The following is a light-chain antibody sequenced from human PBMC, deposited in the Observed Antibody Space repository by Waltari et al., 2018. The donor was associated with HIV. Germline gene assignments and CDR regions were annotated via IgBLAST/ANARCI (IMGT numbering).Light chain of an antibody. CDR2: RNR. Sequence: QSVLTQPPSASGTPGHRVTISCSGSNSNIGTNSVNWYQHLPELAPKLHIFRNRQRPSGVPDRFSASKSGTSASLAIIGLQSKDEADYYCATWDDALNEYVFGTGTRVTVL. J-gene: IGLJ1*01. CDR3: ATWDDALNEYV. CDR1: NSNIGTNS. V-gene: IGLV1-44*01.